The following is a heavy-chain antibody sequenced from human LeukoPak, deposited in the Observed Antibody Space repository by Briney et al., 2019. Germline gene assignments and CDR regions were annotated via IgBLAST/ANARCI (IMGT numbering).Heavy chain of an antibody. CDR3: ARLFSRGWEYHFGLDV. CDR2: IYYSGST. J-gene: IGHJ6*02. Sequence: SETLSLTCTVSGGSISTDASYRAWIRQPPGKGLEWIGSIYYSGSTYYSPSLKSRVTLSVDTSKNQFSLKMSSVTAADTAVFYCARLFSRGWEYHFGLDVWGQGTTVTVS. CDR1: GGSISTDASY. D-gene: IGHD6-19*01. V-gene: IGHV4-39*01.